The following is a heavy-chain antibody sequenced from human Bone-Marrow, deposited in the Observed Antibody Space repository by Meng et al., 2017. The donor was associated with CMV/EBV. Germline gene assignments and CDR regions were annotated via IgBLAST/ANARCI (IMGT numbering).Heavy chain of an antibody. V-gene: IGHV3-20*01. CDR2: INWDGGST. J-gene: IGHJ4*02. Sequence: GESLTISCAASGFTCDDYGMSWVRQAPGKGLEWVSGINWDGGSTGYADSVKGRFTISRDKAKDSLYLQMNSLGAEDTALYHCARDYYDSSGYYDYWGQGTMVTVSS. CDR1: GFTCDDYG. D-gene: IGHD3-22*01. CDR3: ARDYYDSSGYYDY.